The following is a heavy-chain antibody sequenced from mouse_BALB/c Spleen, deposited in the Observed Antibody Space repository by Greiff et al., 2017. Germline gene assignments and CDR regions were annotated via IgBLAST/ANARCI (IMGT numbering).Heavy chain of an antibody. J-gene: IGHJ4*01. D-gene: IGHD2-1*01. V-gene: IGHV3-2*02. CDR1: GYSITSDYA. CDR2: ISYSGST. Sequence: EVKLEESGPGLVKPSQSLSLTCTVTGYSITSDYAWNWIRQFPGNKLEWMGYISYSGSTSYNPSLKSRISITRDTSKNQFFLQLNSVTTEDTATYYCARWRGNYVYYYAMDYWGQGTSVTVSS. CDR3: ARWRGNYVYYYAMDY.